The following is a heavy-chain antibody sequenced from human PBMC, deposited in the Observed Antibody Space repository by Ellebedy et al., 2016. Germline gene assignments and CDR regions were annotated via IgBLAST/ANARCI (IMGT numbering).Heavy chain of an antibody. V-gene: IGHV1-18*01. D-gene: IGHD2-15*01. Sequence: ASVKVSCXASGYTFTSYGISWVRQAPGQGLEWMGWISAYNGNTNYAQKLQGRVTMTEDTSTDTAYMELSSLRSEDTAVYYCATVRRGWGGGSYPRALDAFDIWGQGTMVTVSS. CDR2: ISAYNGNT. J-gene: IGHJ3*02. CDR1: GYTFTSYG. CDR3: ATVRRGWGGGSYPRALDAFDI.